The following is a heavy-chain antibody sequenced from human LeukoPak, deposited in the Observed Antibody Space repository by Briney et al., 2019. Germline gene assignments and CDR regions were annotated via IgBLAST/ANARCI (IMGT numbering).Heavy chain of an antibody. Sequence: SETLSLTCTVSGGSISRYYRSWIRQPPGKGLEWIGYIYYSGSTNYNPSLKSRVTISVDTSKNQFSLKLSSVTAADTAVYYCARDPLPLIMIVPNHAFDIWGQGTMVTVSS. CDR1: GGSISRYY. D-gene: IGHD3-22*01. CDR3: ARDPLPLIMIVPNHAFDI. V-gene: IGHV4-59*12. CDR2: IYYSGST. J-gene: IGHJ3*02.